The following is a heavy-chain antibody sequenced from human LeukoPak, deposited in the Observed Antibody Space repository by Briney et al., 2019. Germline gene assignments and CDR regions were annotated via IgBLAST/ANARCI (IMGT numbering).Heavy chain of an antibody. Sequence: GGSLRLSCAASGFTFSSYGMHWVRQAPGKGLEWVAVISYDGSNKYYADSVKGRFTISRDNSKNTLYLQMNSLRAEDTAVYYCTNIPVVAAPGGFDYWGKGPLVPVPS. J-gene: IGHJ4*02. D-gene: IGHD2-15*01. CDR2: ISYDGSNK. CDR1: GFTFSSYG. CDR3: TNIPVVAAPGGFDY. V-gene: IGHV3-30*18.